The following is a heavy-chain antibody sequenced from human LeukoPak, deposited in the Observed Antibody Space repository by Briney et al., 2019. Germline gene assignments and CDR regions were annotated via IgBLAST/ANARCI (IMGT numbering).Heavy chain of an antibody. J-gene: IGHJ4*02. D-gene: IGHD2-2*01. CDR3: ARDEKEYCTSASCYYFDY. V-gene: IGHV1-18*01. CDR2: ISANNGNT. CDR1: GYTFTTYG. Sequence: GASVKVSCKTSGYTFTTYGISWVRQAPGQGLEWIGWISANNGNTNYARKLQGRVTMTTDTSTSTAYMELRSLRSDDSAVYFCARDEKEYCTSASCYYFDYWGQGTLVTVSS.